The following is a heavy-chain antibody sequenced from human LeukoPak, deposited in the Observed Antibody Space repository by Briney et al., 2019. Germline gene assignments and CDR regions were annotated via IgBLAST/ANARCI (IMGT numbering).Heavy chain of an antibody. Sequence: SETLSLTCTVSGGSISSSSYYWGWIRQPPGKGLEWIGTIYYSGITSYSPSLKSRVTISVDTSKNQFSLKLSSVTAADTAVYYCARGTRWYMDVWGKGTTVTVSS. CDR1: GGSISSSSYY. V-gene: IGHV4-39*01. D-gene: IGHD2-15*01. CDR3: ARGTRWYMDV. CDR2: IYYSGIT. J-gene: IGHJ6*03.